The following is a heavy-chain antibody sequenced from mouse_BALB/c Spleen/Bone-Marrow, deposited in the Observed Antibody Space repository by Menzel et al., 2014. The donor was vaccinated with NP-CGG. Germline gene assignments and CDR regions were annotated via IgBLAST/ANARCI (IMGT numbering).Heavy chain of an antibody. CDR1: GYFITSGYY. Sequence: EVQLRQLGPGLVKPSQSLSLICSVTGYFITSGYYWLWIRQFPGSKLGWLGYISYGGSNNYNPSPKKRISITRDTSKNQLFLKLNAGTTEDTATYYCARGGYDGRWFAYRGQGTLVTASA. CDR2: ISYGGSN. V-gene: IGHV3-6*02. CDR3: ARGGYDGRWFAY. D-gene: IGHD2-14*01. J-gene: IGHJ3*01.